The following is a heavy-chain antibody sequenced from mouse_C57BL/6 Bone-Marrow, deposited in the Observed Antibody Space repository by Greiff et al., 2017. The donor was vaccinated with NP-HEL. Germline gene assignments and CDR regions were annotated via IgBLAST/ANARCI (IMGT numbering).Heavy chain of an antibody. J-gene: IGHJ3*01. CDR3: ARRDHYYGSSYGCAY. CDR1: GFTFSDYG. CDR2: ISSGSSTI. Sequence: EVKLLESGGGLVKPGGSLKLSCAASGFTFSDYGMHWVRQSPEKGLEWVAYISSGSSTIYYADTVKGRFTISRDNAKNTLFLQMTSLRSEDTAMYYCARRDHYYGSSYGCAYWGQGTLVTVSA. D-gene: IGHD1-1*01. V-gene: IGHV5-17*01.